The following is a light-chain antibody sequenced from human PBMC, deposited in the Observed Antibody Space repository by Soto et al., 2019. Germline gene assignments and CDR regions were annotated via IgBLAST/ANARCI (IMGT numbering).Light chain of an antibody. V-gene: IGKV1-6*01. CDR3: LQDYKYPRT. CDR1: QGIRND. CDR2: AAF. Sequence: AIQMTQSPSSLSASVGDRVTITCRASQGIRNDLGWYQDKPGKAPKLLIYAAFNLQAGVPSRFSGSGSGTDFTLTITSLQPEDFATYYCLQDYKYPRTFGQGTKVEIK. J-gene: IGKJ1*01.